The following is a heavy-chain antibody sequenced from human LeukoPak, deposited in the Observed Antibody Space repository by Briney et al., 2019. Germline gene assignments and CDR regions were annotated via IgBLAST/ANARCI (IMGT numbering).Heavy chain of an antibody. CDR1: GFSFSSYN. J-gene: IGHJ3*01. D-gene: IGHD5-12*01. CDR3: ARGGSYYDC. Sequence: GGSLRLSCAASGFSFSSYNMNWVRQTPGKGLEWVSSITSSSTYTFYADSVKGRFTISRDNARNSLYLQMNSLRAEDTAVYYCARGGSYYDCWGQGTMVTVSS. V-gene: IGHV3-21*01. CDR2: ITSSSTYT.